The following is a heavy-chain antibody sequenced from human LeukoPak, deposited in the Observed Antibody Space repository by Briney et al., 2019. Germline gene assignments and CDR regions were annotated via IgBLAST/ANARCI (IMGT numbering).Heavy chain of an antibody. V-gene: IGHV1-69*05. CDR2: IIPIFGTA. Sequence: GASVKVSCKASGGTFSSYAISWVRQAPGQGLEWMGRIIPIFGTANYAQKFQGRVTITTDESMSTAYMELSSLRSEDTAVYYCARDYYDSSGYFTDYWGQGTLVTVSS. CDR1: GGTFSSYA. J-gene: IGHJ4*02. CDR3: ARDYYDSSGYFTDY. D-gene: IGHD3-22*01.